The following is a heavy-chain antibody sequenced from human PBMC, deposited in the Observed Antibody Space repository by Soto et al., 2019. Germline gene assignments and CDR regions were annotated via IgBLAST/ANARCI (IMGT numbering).Heavy chain of an antibody. J-gene: IGHJ6*01. Sequence: SETLSLTCGVSGGSISSGGYSWSWIRQPPGKGLEWIGYIYQSGSTFYNPSLKSRVTISVDTSKNQFSLKLTSVTAADTAVYYCLNDKMTGDIYY. CDR1: GGSISSGGYS. V-gene: IGHV4-30-2*01. D-gene: IGHD1-1*01. CDR2: IYQSGST. CDR3: LNDKMTGDIYY.